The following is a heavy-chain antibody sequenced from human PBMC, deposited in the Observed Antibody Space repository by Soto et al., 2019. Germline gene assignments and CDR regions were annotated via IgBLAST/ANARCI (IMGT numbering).Heavy chain of an antibody. CDR2: ISAYNGNT. Sequence: ASVKVSCKASGYTFTSYGISWVRQAPGQGLEWMGWISAYNGNTNYAQKLQGRVTMTTDTSTSTAYMELRSLRSDDTAVYYCASSGYGSGGSCYSFWFDPWGQGTLVTVYS. CDR1: GYTFTSYG. CDR3: ASSGYGSGGSCYSFWFDP. V-gene: IGHV1-18*01. D-gene: IGHD2-15*01. J-gene: IGHJ5*02.